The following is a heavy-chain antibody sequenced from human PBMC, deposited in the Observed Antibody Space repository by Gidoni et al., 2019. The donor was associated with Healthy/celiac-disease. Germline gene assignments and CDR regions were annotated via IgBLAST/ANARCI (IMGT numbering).Heavy chain of an antibody. CDR1: GFTFSSYA. CDR3: AKDIHSSGYYYGADDAFDI. Sequence: EVQLVESGGGLVQPGGSLRLSCAASGFTFSSYAMSWVRQAPGKGLEWVSAISGSGGSTYYADSVKGRFTISRDNSKNTLYLQMNSLRAEDTAVYYCAKDIHSSGYYYGADDAFDIWGQGTMVTVSS. D-gene: IGHD3-22*01. V-gene: IGHV3-23*04. J-gene: IGHJ3*02. CDR2: ISGSGGST.